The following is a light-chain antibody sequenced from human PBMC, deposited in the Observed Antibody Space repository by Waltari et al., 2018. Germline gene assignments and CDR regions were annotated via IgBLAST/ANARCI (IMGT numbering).Light chain of an antibody. Sequence: EIQMTPSPSSLSASVGDRVTITCRASQSISSYLNWYQHKRGKDAKLLIYGASSVQSGLPSMFSSSGSTTDFTLTISTLHPEYFATYYCQQSYTTPLTFGEGTRVEIK. V-gene: IGKV1-39*01. CDR3: QQSYTTPLT. CDR2: GAS. J-gene: IGKJ4*01. CDR1: QSISSY.